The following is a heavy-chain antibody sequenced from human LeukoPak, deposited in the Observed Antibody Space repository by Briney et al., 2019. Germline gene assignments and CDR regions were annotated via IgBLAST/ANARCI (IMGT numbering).Heavy chain of an antibody. CDR1: GYTLTELS. Sequence: ASVKVSCKVSGYTLTELSMHWVRQAPGKGLEWMGGFDPEDGETIYAQKFQGRVTMTEDTSTGTAYMELSGLRSEDTAVYYCATVVDKYYYDSSGGVPYYFDYWGQGTLVTVSS. CDR3: ATVVDKYYYDSSGGVPYYFDY. V-gene: IGHV1-24*01. J-gene: IGHJ4*02. CDR2: FDPEDGET. D-gene: IGHD3-22*01.